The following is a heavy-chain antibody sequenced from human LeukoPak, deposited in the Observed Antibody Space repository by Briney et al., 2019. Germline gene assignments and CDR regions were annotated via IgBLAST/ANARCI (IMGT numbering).Heavy chain of an antibody. CDR2: ISRGSRTI. D-gene: IGHD6-13*01. CDR3: ARDSYSSSRNDY. CDR1: GFTFSDYS. J-gene: IGHJ4*02. Sequence: PGGSLRLSCTASGFTFSDYSMNWVRQAPGEGLEWVSNISRGSRTIYYSDSVKGRFTISRDNAKNSLYLQMNSLRTEDTAVYFCARDSYSSSRNDYWGQGTLVTVSS. V-gene: IGHV3-48*01.